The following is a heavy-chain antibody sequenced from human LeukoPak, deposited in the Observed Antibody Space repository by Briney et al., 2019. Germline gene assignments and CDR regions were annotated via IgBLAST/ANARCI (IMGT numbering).Heavy chain of an antibody. D-gene: IGHD4/OR15-4a*01. CDR3: ARLASGANSPFDY. J-gene: IGHJ4*02. CDR2: IYTSGST. V-gene: IGHV4-4*09. Sequence: SETLSLTCTVSGASISSYSWSWIRQPPGKGLEWIGRIYTSGSTSYNPSLKSRVAISVDTSKNQSSLKLSSVTAADTAVYYCARLASGANSPFDYWGQGTLVTVSS. CDR1: GASISSYS.